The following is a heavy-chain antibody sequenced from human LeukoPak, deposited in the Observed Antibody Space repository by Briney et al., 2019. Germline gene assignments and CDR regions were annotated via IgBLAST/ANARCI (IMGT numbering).Heavy chain of an antibody. D-gene: IGHD3-22*01. CDR3: ARNSSGIHFDY. CDR2: IYNSGST. V-gene: IGHV4-38-2*01. J-gene: IGHJ4*02. CDR1: GYSISNTYY. Sequence: SETLSLTCAVSGYSISNTYYWGWIRQPPGKGLEWIGSIYNSGSTHYNPSLKSRVTISVDTSKNQFSLKLSSVTAADTAVYYCARNSSGIHFDYWGRGTLVTVSS.